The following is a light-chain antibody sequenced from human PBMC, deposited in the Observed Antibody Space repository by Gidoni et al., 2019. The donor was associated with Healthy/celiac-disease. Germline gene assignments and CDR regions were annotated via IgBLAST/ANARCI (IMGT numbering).Light chain of an antibody. Sequence: DSQMTQSPSTLSASVGDRVTITCRASQSISSWLAWYQQKPGKAPKLLIYDASSLESGVPSRFRASGSGTEFTLTISSLQPDDFATYYCQQYNSYSGTFGQGTKVEIK. J-gene: IGKJ1*01. CDR3: QQYNSYSGT. CDR2: DAS. CDR1: QSISSW. V-gene: IGKV1-5*01.